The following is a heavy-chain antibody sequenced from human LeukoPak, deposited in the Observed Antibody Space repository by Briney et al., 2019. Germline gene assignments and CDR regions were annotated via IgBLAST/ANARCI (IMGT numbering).Heavy chain of an antibody. CDR2: MNPNNGNT. CDR1: GYTFTSFD. CDR3: ARGSTEGAMAVTDY. Sequence: GASVKVSCKASGYTFTSFDINWARQVTGQGLEWMGWMNPNNGNTGYAQKFQGRVTMTRNTSISTAYMELSSLRSEDTAVYYCARGSTEGAMAVTDYWGQGTLVTVSS. V-gene: IGHV1-8*02. J-gene: IGHJ4*02. D-gene: IGHD1-26*01.